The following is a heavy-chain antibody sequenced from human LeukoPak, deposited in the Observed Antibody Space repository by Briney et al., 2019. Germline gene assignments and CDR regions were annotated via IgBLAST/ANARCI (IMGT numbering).Heavy chain of an antibody. CDR2: IGTSTSYI. D-gene: IGHD3-22*01. V-gene: IGHV3-21*01. CDR3: AREVAYDSSGYYYGGLDY. Sequence: GGSLRLSCAASGFTFSTYIMNWVRQTRGKGLEWVSSIGTSTSYIYYADSVKGRFTISRDNSKNTLYLQMISLRAEDTAVYYCAREVAYDSSGYYYGGLDYWGQGTLVSVSS. CDR1: GFTFSTYI. J-gene: IGHJ4*02.